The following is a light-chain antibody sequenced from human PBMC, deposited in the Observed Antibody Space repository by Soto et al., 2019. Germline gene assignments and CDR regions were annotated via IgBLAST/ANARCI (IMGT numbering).Light chain of an antibody. CDR2: GAS. CDR3: QQYGSSPRT. Sequence: EIVLTQSLGTLSLYPGERATLSCRASQSVSSSYLAWYQQKPGQAPRLLIHGASSRAAGIPDRFSGSGSGTDFTLTISRLEPEDFAVYYCQQYGSSPRTFGQGTKVEIK. CDR1: QSVSSSY. J-gene: IGKJ1*01. V-gene: IGKV3-20*01.